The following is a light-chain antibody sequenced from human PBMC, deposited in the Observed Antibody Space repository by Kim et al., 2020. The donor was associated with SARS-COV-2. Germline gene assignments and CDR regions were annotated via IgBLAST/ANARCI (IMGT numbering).Light chain of an antibody. CDR3: QSYDSSLSGSV. CDR1: TAIIGEGYD. V-gene: IGLV1-40*01. Sequence: QRVTTSCTASTAIIGEGYDVHWYKQLPGTAPKLLIYGNSNRPSGVPDRFSGSKSGTSASLAITGLQAEDEADYYCQSYDSSLSGSVFGGGTQLTVL. J-gene: IGLJ3*02. CDR2: GNS.